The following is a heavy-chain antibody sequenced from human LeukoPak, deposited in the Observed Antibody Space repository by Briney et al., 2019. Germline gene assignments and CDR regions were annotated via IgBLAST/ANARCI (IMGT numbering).Heavy chain of an antibody. CDR3: ARGDTPMVNPFDY. CDR2: IYYSGSTYYNPSYYNGST. CDR1: GGSIRSSSYY. D-gene: IGHD5-18*01. Sequence: SETLSLTCTVSGGSIRSSSYYWGWIRQPPGKGLEWIGSIYYSGSTYYNPSYYNGSTYYNPSLKSRVTISVDTSKNQFSLRLRYVTAAGTAVYYCARGDTPMVNPFDYWGQGTLVTVSS. V-gene: IGHV4-39*07. J-gene: IGHJ4*02.